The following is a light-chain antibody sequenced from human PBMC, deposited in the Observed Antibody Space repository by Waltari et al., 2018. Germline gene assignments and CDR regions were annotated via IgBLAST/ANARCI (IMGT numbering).Light chain of an antibody. V-gene: IGLV2-8*01. J-gene: IGLJ1*01. CDR2: EVS. CDR1: SSDVGGYNY. Sequence: QSALTQPPSASGSPGQSVTISCTGTSSDVGGYNYVSWYQQHPGKAPKVSIYEVSKRPSGVPDGLSGSKSVNTASLTVSGLQTEDDADYYCSSYAGSNIVFGTGTKVTVL. CDR3: SSYAGSNIV.